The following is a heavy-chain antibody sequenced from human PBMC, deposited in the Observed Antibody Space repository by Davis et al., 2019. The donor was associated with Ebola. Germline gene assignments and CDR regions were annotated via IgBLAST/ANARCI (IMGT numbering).Heavy chain of an antibody. CDR3: ARGGGSY. J-gene: IGHJ4*02. CDR2: ISYDGSNK. D-gene: IGHD1-26*01. V-gene: IGHV3-30-3*01. Sequence: GESLKISCAASGFTFSSYAMHWVRQAPGKGLEWVAVISYDGSNKYYADSVKGRFTISRDNSKNTLYLQMNSLRAEETAVYYCARGGGSYWGQGTLVTVSS. CDR1: GFTFSSYA.